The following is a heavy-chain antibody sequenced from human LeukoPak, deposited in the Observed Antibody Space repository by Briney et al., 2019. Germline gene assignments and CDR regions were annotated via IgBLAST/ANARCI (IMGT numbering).Heavy chain of an antibody. J-gene: IGHJ4*02. CDR2: ISYDGSNE. CDR3: AKQRSGGSGWCMDY. CDR1: GFTFSSYG. V-gene: IGHV3-30*18. D-gene: IGHD6-19*01. Sequence: PGGSLRVSCAASGFTFSSYGMHWVRQAPGNGLEWVAVISYDGSNEYYTDSVKGRFTISRDDSKNTLYLQMNSLRAEDTAVYYCAKQRSGGSGWCMDYWGQGTLVTVSS.